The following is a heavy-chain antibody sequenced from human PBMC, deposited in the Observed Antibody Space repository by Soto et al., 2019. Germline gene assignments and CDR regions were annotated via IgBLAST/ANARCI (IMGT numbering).Heavy chain of an antibody. CDR2: FDPEDGET. V-gene: IGHV1-24*01. J-gene: IGHJ4*02. D-gene: IGHD3-10*01. Sequence: QVQLVQSGAEVKKPGASVKVSCKVSGYTLTELSMHWVRQAPGKGLEWMGGFDPEDGETIYAQKFQGRVTMTEVTSTDTAYMELSSLRSEDTAVYYCATDKAKLLWFGELRSWGQGTLVTVSS. CDR1: GYTLTELS. CDR3: ATDKAKLLWFGELRS.